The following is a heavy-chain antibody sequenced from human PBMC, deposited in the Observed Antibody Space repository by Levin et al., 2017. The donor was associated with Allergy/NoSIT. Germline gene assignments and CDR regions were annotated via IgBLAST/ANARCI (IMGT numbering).Heavy chain of an antibody. Sequence: PGGSLRLSCAASGFTFSSYAMSWVRQAPGKGLEWVSAISGSGGSTYYADSVKGRFTISRDNSKNTLYLQMNSLRAEDTAVYYCANHYGDYVWYFDYWGQGTLVTVSS. CDR1: GFTFSSYA. V-gene: IGHV3-23*01. CDR2: ISGSGGST. CDR3: ANHYGDYVWYFDY. D-gene: IGHD4-17*01. J-gene: IGHJ4*02.